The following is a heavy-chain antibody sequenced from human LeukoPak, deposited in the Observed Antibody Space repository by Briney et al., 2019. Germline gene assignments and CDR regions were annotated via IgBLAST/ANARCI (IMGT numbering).Heavy chain of an antibody. V-gene: IGHV1-46*01. CDR1: GYTFTGYY. CDR3: ARDWGFGELLFNWFDP. D-gene: IGHD3-10*01. J-gene: IGHJ5*02. CDR2: INPSGGST. Sequence: ASVKVSCKASGYTFTGYYMHWVRQAPGQGLEWMGIINPSGGSTSYAQKFQGRVTMTRDTSTSTVYMELSSLRSEDTAVYYCARDWGFGELLFNWFDPWGQGTLVTVSS.